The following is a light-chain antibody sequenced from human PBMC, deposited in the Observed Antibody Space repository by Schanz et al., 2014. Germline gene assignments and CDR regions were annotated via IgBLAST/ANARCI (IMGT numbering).Light chain of an antibody. Sequence: EIVMTQSPATLSVSPGERATLSCRASQSVSSNLAWYQQKPGQAPRLLIYGASTRATGIPARFSGSASGTEFTLTISSLQSEDFAVYYCQQHNNWPPWTFGQGTKVEI. CDR2: GAS. CDR1: QSVSSN. CDR3: QQHNNWPPWT. J-gene: IGKJ1*01. V-gene: IGKV3-15*01.